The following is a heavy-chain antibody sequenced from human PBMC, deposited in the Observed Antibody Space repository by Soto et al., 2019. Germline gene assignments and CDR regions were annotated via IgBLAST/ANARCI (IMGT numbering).Heavy chain of an antibody. V-gene: IGHV3-66*01. CDR3: ATRITTAPY. CDR2: IYSGGGT. J-gene: IGHJ4*02. D-gene: IGHD4-17*01. Sequence: EVRLVQSGGGLVQPGGSLRLSCAASLFIVSDNYMSWVRQAPGKGLEGVSLIYSGGGTDYAESVKGRFTISRDNSKNTLYLQMNSLKAEDTGIYYCATRITTAPYWGQGTVVTVSS. CDR1: LFIVSDNY.